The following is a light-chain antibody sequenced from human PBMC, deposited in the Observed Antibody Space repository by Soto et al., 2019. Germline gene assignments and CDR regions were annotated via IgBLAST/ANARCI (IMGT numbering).Light chain of an antibody. J-gene: IGKJ2*01. CDR2: WAS. CDR1: QSVLYNSNNKNY. V-gene: IGKV4-1*01. Sequence: DMEMTQSPDSLAVSLGERATINCKSSQSVLYNSNNKNYLAWYQQKPGQPPKLLIYWASTRESGVPDRFSGSGSGTDFTLTISSLQAGDVAVYYCQQYYGIPYTFGQGTKLEIK. CDR3: QQYYGIPYT.